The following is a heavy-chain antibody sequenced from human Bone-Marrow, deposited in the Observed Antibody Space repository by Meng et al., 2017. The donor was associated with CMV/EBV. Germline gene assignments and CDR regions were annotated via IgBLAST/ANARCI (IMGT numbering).Heavy chain of an antibody. CDR3: ARDRGYCSSTSCYRGGYYYYYGMDV. V-gene: IGHV6-1*01. D-gene: IGHD2-2*01. J-gene: IGHJ6*02. CDR2: TYYRSKWYN. CDR1: GDSVSSNSAA. Sequence: LRLSCAISGDSVSSNSAAWNWIRQSPSRGLEWLGRTYYRSKWYNDYAVSVKSRITINPDTSKNQFSLQLNSVTPEDTAVYYCARDRGYCSSTSCYRGGYYYYYGMDVWGQGNTVTVSS.